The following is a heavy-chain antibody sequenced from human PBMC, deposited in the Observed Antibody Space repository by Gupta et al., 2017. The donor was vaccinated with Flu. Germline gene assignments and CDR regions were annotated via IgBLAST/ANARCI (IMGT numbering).Heavy chain of an antibody. D-gene: IGHD3-10*01. Sequence: QVQLVQSGAEVKTPGASVKVSCKASGYTFTDSAIHWVRLAPRQRLEWMGWINTGNGKTKYSQKFQGRVTMTRDTSASTAYLELSSLRSEDTAVYYCARDHKAITMVRGGIPPANVFDLWGQGTVVTVSS. CDR1: GYTFTDSA. CDR2: INTGNGKT. J-gene: IGHJ3*01. CDR3: ARDHKAITMVRGGIPPANVFDL. V-gene: IGHV1-3*04.